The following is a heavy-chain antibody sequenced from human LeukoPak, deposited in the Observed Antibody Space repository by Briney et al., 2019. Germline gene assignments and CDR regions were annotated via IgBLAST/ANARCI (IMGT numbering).Heavy chain of an antibody. CDR3: ARDRHCTNGVCSTPFDY. Sequence: GGSLRLSCAASRFTFRSYTMHWVRQAPGKGLEWVAVMSSDGSNKYYADSVKGRFTISSDNSKTTLYLQMNSLRPEDTAVYYCARDRHCTNGVCSTPFDYWGQGTLVTVSS. J-gene: IGHJ4*02. CDR1: RFTFRSYT. D-gene: IGHD2-8*01. CDR2: MSSDGSNK. V-gene: IGHV3-30-3*01.